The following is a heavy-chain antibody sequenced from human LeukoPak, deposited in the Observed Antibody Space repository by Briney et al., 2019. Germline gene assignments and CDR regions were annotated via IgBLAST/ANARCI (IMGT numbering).Heavy chain of an antibody. CDR1: GGSISSGSYY. V-gene: IGHV4-61*02. CDR2: IYTSGTT. CDR3: ARVTYYYDSSGYHPYYFDY. Sequence: PSQTLSLTCTVSGGSISSGSYYWSWIRQPAGKGLEWIGRIYTSGTTNYNPSLKSRVTISVDTSKNQFSLKLSSVTAADTAVYYCARVTYYYDSSGYHPYYFDYWGQGTLVTVSS. J-gene: IGHJ4*02. D-gene: IGHD3-22*01.